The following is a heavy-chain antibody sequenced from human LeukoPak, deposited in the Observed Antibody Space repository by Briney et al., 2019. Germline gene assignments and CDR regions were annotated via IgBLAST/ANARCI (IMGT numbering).Heavy chain of an antibody. D-gene: IGHD3-22*01. V-gene: IGHV1-8*03. CDR3: ARDIFSSGYKSLPTTDAFDI. Sequence: GASVKVSCKASGYTFTSYDINWVRQATGQGLEWMGWMNPNSGNTGYAQKFQGRVTITRNTSISTAYMELSSLRSDDTAVYYCARDIFSSGYKSLPTTDAFDIWGQGTMVTVSS. CDR1: GYTFTSYD. CDR2: MNPNSGNT. J-gene: IGHJ3*02.